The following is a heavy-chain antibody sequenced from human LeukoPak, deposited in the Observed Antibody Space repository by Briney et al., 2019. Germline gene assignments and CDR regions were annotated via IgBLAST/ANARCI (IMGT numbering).Heavy chain of an antibody. Sequence: ASVKVSCKASGYTFTSYGISWVRQAPGQGLEWMGWISAYNGNTNYAQKLQGRVTMTEDRDADIAYMELRSLTSEDTAVYFCATDLFSRWEVPGHWGQGTVVTVSS. D-gene: IGHD1-26*01. CDR1: GYTFTSYG. CDR3: ATDLFSRWEVPGH. V-gene: IGHV1-18*01. CDR2: ISAYNGNT. J-gene: IGHJ4*02.